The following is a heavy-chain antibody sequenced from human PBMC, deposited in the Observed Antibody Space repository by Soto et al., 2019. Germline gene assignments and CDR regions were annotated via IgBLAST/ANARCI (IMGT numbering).Heavy chain of an antibody. J-gene: IGHJ5*02. CDR3: ARHVADYDFWSGPIWFDP. CDR2: IYYSGST. CDR1: GGSISSYY. V-gene: IGHV4-59*08. Sequence: SETLSLTCTVSGGSISSYYWSWIRQPPGKGLEWIGYIYYSGSTNYNPSLKSRVTISVDTSKNQFSLKLSSVTAADTAVYYCARHVADYDFWSGPIWFDPWGEGTLVTVS. D-gene: IGHD3-3*01.